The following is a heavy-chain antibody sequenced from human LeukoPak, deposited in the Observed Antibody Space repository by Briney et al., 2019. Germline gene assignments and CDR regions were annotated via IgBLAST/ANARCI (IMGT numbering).Heavy chain of an antibody. Sequence: GASVKVSCKASGGTFSSYAISWVRQAPGQGLEWMGRIIPILGIANYAQKFQGRVTITADKSTSTAYMELSSLRSEDTAVYYCARLALHIAAAGYFDYWGQGTLVTVSS. V-gene: IGHV1-69*04. CDR2: IIPILGIA. J-gene: IGHJ4*02. CDR1: GGTFSSYA. D-gene: IGHD6-13*01. CDR3: ARLALHIAAAGYFDY.